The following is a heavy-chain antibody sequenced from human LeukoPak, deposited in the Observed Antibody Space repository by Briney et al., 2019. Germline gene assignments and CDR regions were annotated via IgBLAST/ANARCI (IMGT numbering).Heavy chain of an antibody. V-gene: IGHV3-23*01. D-gene: IGHD3-10*01. CDR1: GFTFSSYA. J-gene: IGHJ4*02. Sequence: GGSLRLSCAPSGFTFSSYAMSWVRQAPGKGLEWVSAISGSGGSTYYADSVKGRFTISRDNSKNTLYLQMNSLRAEDTAVYYCAKKGALWFGELSIDYWGQGTLVTVSS. CDR3: AKKGALWFGELSIDY. CDR2: ISGSGGST.